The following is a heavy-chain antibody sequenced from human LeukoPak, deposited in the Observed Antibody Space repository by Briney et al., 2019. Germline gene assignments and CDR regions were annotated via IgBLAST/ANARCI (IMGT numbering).Heavy chain of an antibody. CDR3: AKSAYSSGWDYFDY. D-gene: IGHD6-19*01. CDR2: ISGSGGST. V-gene: IGHV3-23*01. CDR1: GFTFSYYA. Sequence: PGGSLRLSCAASGFTFSYYAMSWVRQAPGKGLEWVSTISGSGGSTYYADSVKGRFTISRDNSKNTLYLQMNSLRAEDKAVYYCAKSAYSSGWDYFDYWGQGTLVTVSS. J-gene: IGHJ4*02.